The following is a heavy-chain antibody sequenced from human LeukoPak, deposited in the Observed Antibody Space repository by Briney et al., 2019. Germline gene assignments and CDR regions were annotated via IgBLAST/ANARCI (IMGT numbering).Heavy chain of an antibody. D-gene: IGHD1-26*01. CDR1: GYTFTGYY. Sequence: ASVKVSCKASGYTFTGYYMHWVRQAPGQGLEWMGWINAGNGNTKYSQEFQGRVTITRDTSASTAYMELSSLRSEDMAVYYCAREVVVGATAPGYWGQGTLVTVSS. V-gene: IGHV1-3*03. J-gene: IGHJ4*02. CDR3: AREVVVGATAPGY. CDR2: INAGNGNT.